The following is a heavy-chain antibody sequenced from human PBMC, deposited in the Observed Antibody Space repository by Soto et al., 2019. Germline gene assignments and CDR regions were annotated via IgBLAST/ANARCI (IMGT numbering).Heavy chain of an antibody. CDR1: VFTFSSYG. Sequence: WWSLRLSCSASVFTFSSYGMHWCRQAPGKGLEWVAVISYDGSNKYYADSVKGRFTISRDNSKNTLYLQMNSLRAEDTAVYYCAKDVYSSGWPHFDYWGQGTLVTVSS. CDR3: AKDVYSSGWPHFDY. J-gene: IGHJ4*02. CDR2: ISYDGSNK. D-gene: IGHD6-19*01. V-gene: IGHV3-30*18.